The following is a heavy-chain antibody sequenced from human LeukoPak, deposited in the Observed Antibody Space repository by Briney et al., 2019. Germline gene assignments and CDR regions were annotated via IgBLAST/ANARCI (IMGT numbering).Heavy chain of an antibody. CDR1: GFTFNNYV. CDR3: AKNRWGSVATPDS. Sequence: PGGSLRLSCEASGFTFNNYVMTWVRQAPGKGLEWVSSISASAAMTYYADSVKGRFTVSRDNSNNRLYLQMNSLRTEDTALYYCAKNRWGSVATPDSWGQGTLVTVSS. CDR2: ISASAAMT. V-gene: IGHV3-23*01. J-gene: IGHJ4*02. D-gene: IGHD5-12*01.